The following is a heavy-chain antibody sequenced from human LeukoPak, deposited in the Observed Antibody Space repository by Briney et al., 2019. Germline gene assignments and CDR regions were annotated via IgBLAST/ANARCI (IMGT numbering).Heavy chain of an antibody. CDR2: IYSNGNIH. J-gene: IGHJ4*02. D-gene: IGHD6-19*01. CDR1: GGSISSSSYY. V-gene: IGHV4-39*07. Sequence: SETLSLTCSVSGGSISSSSYYWNWIRQPPGKRLEWIGNIYSNGNIHSYNPSLKSRVTISLDTSKNQFSLKMRSVTAADTAVYYCARHFYSSGWYEDYWGQGTLVTVSS. CDR3: ARHFYSSGWYEDY.